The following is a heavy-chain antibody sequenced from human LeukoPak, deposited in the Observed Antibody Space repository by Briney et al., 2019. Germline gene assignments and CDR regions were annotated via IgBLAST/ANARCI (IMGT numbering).Heavy chain of an antibody. CDR3: ARGGDGYNYFDY. D-gene: IGHD5-24*01. Sequence: PSETLSLTCAVYGGSFSGYYWSWHRQPPGQGLQWIGEIKHSGSTNYNPSLKSRVTISLDTSKNQFSLKVSSVTAADTAVYYCARGGDGYNYFDYWGQGTLVTVSS. V-gene: IGHV4-34*01. CDR2: IKHSGST. J-gene: IGHJ4*02. CDR1: GGSFSGYY.